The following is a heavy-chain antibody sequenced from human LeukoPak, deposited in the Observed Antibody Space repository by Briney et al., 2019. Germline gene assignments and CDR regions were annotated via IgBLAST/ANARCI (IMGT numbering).Heavy chain of an antibody. CDR2: INAGNGNT. D-gene: IGHD1/OR15-1a*01. Sequence: GASVKVSCKASGYTFTSYAMHWVRQAPGQRLEWMGWINAGNGNTKYSQKFQGRVTITRDTSASTAYMELSSLRSEDTAVYYCARVEVAGSNNDYYYGMDVWGQGTTVTVSS. V-gene: IGHV1-3*01. CDR3: ARVEVAGSNNDYYYGMDV. CDR1: GYTFTSYA. J-gene: IGHJ6*02.